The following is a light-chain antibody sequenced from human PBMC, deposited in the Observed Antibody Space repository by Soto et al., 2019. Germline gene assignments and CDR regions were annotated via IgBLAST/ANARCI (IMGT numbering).Light chain of an antibody. V-gene: IGLV1-40*01. CDR1: SSNIGSFYD. CDR2: GDN. J-gene: IGLJ2*01. CDR3: QSYDNSLSHVV. Sequence: QSVLTQPPSVSGAPGQRVTIPCTGSSSNIGSFYDVHWYQQLPGRVPKLLIYGDNNRPSGVPDRFSGSKSGTSASLAITGLQADDEADYYCQSYDNSLSHVVFGGGTQLTVL.